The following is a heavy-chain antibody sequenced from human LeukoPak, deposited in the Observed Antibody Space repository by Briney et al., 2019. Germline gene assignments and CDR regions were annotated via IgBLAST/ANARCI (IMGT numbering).Heavy chain of an antibody. Sequence: SETLSLTCTVSGGSISSSSYYWGWIRQPPGKGLEWIGYIYYSGSTNYNPSLKSRVTISVDTSKNQFSLKLSSVTAADTAVYYCAKTPSGSYWTPFDYWGQGTLVTVSS. J-gene: IGHJ4*02. CDR3: AKTPSGSYWTPFDY. CDR2: IYYSGST. D-gene: IGHD1-26*01. V-gene: IGHV4-61*05. CDR1: GGSISSSSYY.